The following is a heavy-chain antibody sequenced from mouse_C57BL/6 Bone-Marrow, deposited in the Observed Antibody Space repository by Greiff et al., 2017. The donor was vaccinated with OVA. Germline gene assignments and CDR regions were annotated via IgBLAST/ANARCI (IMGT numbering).Heavy chain of an antibody. Sequence: QVQLQQPGAELVKPGASVKMSCKASGYTFTSYWITWVKQRPGQGLEWIGDIYPGSGSTNYNEKFKSKATLTVDTSSSTAYMQLSSLTSEDSAVYYCARPTVVPRGCAYWGQGTLVTVSA. D-gene: IGHD1-1*01. CDR1: GYTFTSYW. V-gene: IGHV1-55*01. J-gene: IGHJ3*01. CDR2: IYPGSGST. CDR3: ARPTVVPRGCAY.